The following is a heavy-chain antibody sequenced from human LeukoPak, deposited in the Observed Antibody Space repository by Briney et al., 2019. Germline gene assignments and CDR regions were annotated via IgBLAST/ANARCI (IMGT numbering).Heavy chain of an antibody. Sequence: PTGGSLRLSCAASGFTFSSYSMTWVRQAPGKGLEWVSYISSSSSTIYYADSVKGRFTISRDNAKNSLYLQMNSLRDEDTAVYYCAREYFWSGYSPDAFDIWGQGTMVTVSS. V-gene: IGHV3-48*02. J-gene: IGHJ3*02. CDR1: GFTFSSYS. CDR3: AREYFWSGYSPDAFDI. D-gene: IGHD3-3*01. CDR2: ISSSSSTI.